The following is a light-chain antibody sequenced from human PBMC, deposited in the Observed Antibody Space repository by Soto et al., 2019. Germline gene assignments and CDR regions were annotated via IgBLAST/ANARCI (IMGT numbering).Light chain of an antibody. CDR3: QQSHNWPRT. Sequence: EIVFTQSPGTLSLSPGYRATISCRASQRVSTFLAWYQQRPGQAPRLLISEASNRATGIPARFSGSGSGTDFTLTSSSLEPEDFAVYYCQQSHNWPRTFGQGTKVDIK. V-gene: IGKV3-11*01. J-gene: IGKJ1*01. CDR1: QRVSTF. CDR2: EAS.